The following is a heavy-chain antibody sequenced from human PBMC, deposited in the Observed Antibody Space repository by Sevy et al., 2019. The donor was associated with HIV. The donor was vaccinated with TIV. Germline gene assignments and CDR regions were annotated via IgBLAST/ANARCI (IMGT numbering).Heavy chain of an antibody. CDR2: INSDGSST. J-gene: IGHJ6*02. D-gene: IGHD3-22*01. CDR1: AFTFSSYW. V-gene: IGHV3-74*01. CDR3: AKSDDSSGNYYYYGMDV. Sequence: GGSLRLSCAASAFTFSSYWMHWVRQAPGKGLVWVSRINSDGSSTSYADSVKGRFTISRDNAKNTLYLQMNSLRAEDTAVYYCAKSDDSSGNYYYYGMDVWGQGTTVTVSS.